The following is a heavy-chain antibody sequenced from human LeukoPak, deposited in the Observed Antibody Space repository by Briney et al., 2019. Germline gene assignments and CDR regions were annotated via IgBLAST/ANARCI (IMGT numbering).Heavy chain of an antibody. CDR1: GGSISSGGYS. CDR3: ARAVPFDY. Sequence: ASETLSLTCAVSGGSISSGGYSWSWIRQPPGKGLEWIGYIYHSGSTYYNPSLKSRVTISVDRSKNQFSLKLSSVTAADTAVYYCARAVPFDYWGQGTLVTVSS. CDR2: IYHSGST. V-gene: IGHV4-30-2*01. J-gene: IGHJ4*02.